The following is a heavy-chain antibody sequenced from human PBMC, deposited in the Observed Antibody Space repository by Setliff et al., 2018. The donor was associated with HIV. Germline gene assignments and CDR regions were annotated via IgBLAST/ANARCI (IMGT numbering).Heavy chain of an antibody. D-gene: IGHD3-9*01. Sequence: SETLSLTCTVSGDSVSGYYWTWIRQPPGKGLEWIGDIYYTGSTNFNASLKSRVTISLYTPKNQFSLKVSSVSAADTASYYCARGNPDFDILTGYWSHFFDYWGQGTPVTVSS. J-gene: IGHJ4*02. CDR1: GDSVSGYY. CDR3: ARGNPDFDILTGYWSHFFDY. CDR2: IYYTGST. V-gene: IGHV4-59*02.